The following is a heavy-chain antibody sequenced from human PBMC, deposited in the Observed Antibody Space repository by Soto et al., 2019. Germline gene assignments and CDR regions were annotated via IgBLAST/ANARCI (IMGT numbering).Heavy chain of an antibody. Sequence: GGSLRLSCAASGFTFSSYSMNWVRQAPGKGLEWVSSISSSSSYIYYADSVKGRFTISRDNAKNSLYLQMNSLRAEDTAVYYWASLGYCSGGSCYAEYFQHWGQGTLVTVSS. CDR3: ASLGYCSGGSCYAEYFQH. D-gene: IGHD2-15*01. CDR2: ISSSSSYI. J-gene: IGHJ1*01. CDR1: GFTFSSYS. V-gene: IGHV3-21*01.